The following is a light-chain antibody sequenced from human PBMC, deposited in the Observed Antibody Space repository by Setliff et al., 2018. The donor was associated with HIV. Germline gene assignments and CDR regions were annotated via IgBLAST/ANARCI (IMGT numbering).Light chain of an antibody. V-gene: IGLV2-14*01. Sequence: QSALTQPASVSGSPGQSITISCTGTSSDIGGYNFVSWYQHHPGKAPKLMIYEVTNRPSGVSNRFSGSKSGNTASQTISGLQADDEADYYCSSYTSSSPYVFGTGTKVTVL. CDR2: EVT. CDR1: SSDIGGYNF. J-gene: IGLJ1*01. CDR3: SSYTSSSPYV.